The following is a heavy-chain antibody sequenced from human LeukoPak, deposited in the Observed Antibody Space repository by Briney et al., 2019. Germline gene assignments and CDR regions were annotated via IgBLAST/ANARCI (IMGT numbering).Heavy chain of an antibody. CDR3: ARHRWYYDFWSGYFLDY. Sequence: SETLSLTCTVSGGSISSSSYYWGWIRQPPGKGLEWIGNIYYSGSTYYNPSLKSRVTISVDTSKNQFSLKLSSVTAADTAVYYCARHRWYYDFWSGYFLDYWGQGTLVTVSS. D-gene: IGHD3-3*01. CDR2: IYYSGST. CDR1: GGSISSSSYY. J-gene: IGHJ4*02. V-gene: IGHV4-39*01.